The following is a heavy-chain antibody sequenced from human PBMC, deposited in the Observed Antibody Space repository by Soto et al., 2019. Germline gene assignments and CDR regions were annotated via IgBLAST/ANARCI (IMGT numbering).Heavy chain of an antibody. D-gene: IGHD3-10*01. CDR2: IYYSGST. V-gene: IGHV4-30-4*01. Sequence: SETLSLTCTVSGGSISSGDYYWSWIRQPPGKGLEWIGYIYYSGSTYYNPSLKNRVTISVDTSKNQFSLKLSSVTAADTAVYYCARNYGSGSYYNQAPPWYFDLWGRGTLVTVSS. CDR3: ARNYGSGSYYNQAPPWYFDL. CDR1: GGSISSGDYY. J-gene: IGHJ2*01.